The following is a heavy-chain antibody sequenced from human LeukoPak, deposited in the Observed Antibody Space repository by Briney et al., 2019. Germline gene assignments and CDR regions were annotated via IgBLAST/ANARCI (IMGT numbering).Heavy chain of an antibody. CDR1: GYTFTGYY. CDR2: INPNSGGT. V-gene: IGHV1-2*02. Sequence: ASVKVSCKASGYTFTGYYMHWVRQAPGQGLEWMGWINPNSGGTNYVQKFQGRVTMTRDTSISTAYMELSRLRSDDTAVYYCARVSYYDFWSGYYNYWGQGTLVTVSS. J-gene: IGHJ4*02. D-gene: IGHD3-3*01. CDR3: ARVSYYDFWSGYYNY.